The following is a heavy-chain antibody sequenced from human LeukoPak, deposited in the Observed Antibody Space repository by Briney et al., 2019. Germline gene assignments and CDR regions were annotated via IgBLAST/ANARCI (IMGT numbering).Heavy chain of an antibody. D-gene: IGHD1-26*01. Sequence: SETLSLTCAVYGGSFSGYYWSWIRQPPGKGLEWIGEINHSGSTNYNPSLKSRVTISVDTSKNQFSLKLSSVTAADTAVYYCAREREGARGYDYWGQGTLVTVSS. CDR3: AREREGARGYDY. V-gene: IGHV4-34*01. CDR2: INHSGST. J-gene: IGHJ4*02. CDR1: GGSFSGYY.